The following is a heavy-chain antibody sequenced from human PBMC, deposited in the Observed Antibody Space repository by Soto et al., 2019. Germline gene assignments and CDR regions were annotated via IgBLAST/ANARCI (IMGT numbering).Heavy chain of an antibody. J-gene: IGHJ5*02. CDR1: GFTFSSYS. CDR3: AKDKCISTSCYRLYNWFDP. CDR2: ISSSSSYI. Sequence: GGSLRLSCAASGFTFSSYSMNWVRQAPGKGLEWVSSISSSSSYIYYADSVKGRFTISRDNAKNSLYLRMNNLRAEDTAVYYCAKDKCISTSCYRLYNWFDPWGKGTPVTVSS. V-gene: IGHV3-21*01. D-gene: IGHD2-2*01.